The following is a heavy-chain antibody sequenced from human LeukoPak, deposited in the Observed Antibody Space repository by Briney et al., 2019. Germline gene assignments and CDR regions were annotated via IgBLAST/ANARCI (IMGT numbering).Heavy chain of an antibody. D-gene: IGHD2/OR15-2a*01. J-gene: IGHJ6*02. V-gene: IGHV3-48*04. CDR3: AREVVIVPDYYYYGLDV. Sequence: GGSLRLSCAASGFTFSSYWMSWVRQAPGKGLEWISFISSSGDSLYYADSVEGRFTISRDNAQGSVYLQMNSLRAEDTAVYYCAREVVIVPDYYYYGLDVWGQGTTVTVSS. CDR2: ISSSGDSL. CDR1: GFTFSSYW.